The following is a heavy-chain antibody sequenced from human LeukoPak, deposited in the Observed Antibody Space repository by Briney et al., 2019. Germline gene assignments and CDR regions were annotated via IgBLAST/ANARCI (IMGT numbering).Heavy chain of an antibody. CDR2: IYSGGST. J-gene: IGHJ4*02. D-gene: IGHD4-17*01. V-gene: IGHV3-53*01. CDR1: GFTVSRNY. CDR3: ARALDYGDSGFDY. Sequence: GGSLRLSCAASGFTVSRNYMSWVLQAPGKGLEWVSVIYSGGSTYYADSVKGRFTISRDNSKNTLYLQMNSLRAEDTAVYYCARALDYGDSGFDYWGQGTLVTVSS.